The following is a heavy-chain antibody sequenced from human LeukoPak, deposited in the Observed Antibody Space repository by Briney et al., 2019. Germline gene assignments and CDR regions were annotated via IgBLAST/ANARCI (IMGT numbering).Heavy chain of an antibody. J-gene: IGHJ4*02. CDR1: GYTFTSYF. Sequence: VASVKVSCKASGYTFTSYFMHWVRQAPGQGLEWMGWINPNSGGTNYAQKFQGRVTMTRDTSISTAYMELSRLRSDDTAVYYCARQELVDIVATTYWGQGTLVTVSS. D-gene: IGHD5-12*01. V-gene: IGHV1-2*02. CDR3: ARQELVDIVATTY. CDR2: INPNSGGT.